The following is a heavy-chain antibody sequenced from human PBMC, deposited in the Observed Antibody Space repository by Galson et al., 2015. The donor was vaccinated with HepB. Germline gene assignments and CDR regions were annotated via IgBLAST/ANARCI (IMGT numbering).Heavy chain of an antibody. CDR1: GDSVSSNSAG. Sequence: CAISGDSVSSNSAGWSWIRQSPSRGLEWLGRAYYRSKWYIDYAESVKSRITINPDTSKNQFSLQLNSVTPEDTAVYYCAGGGLVRGLKGWFDPWGQGTLVTVSS. CDR2: AYYRSKWYI. D-gene: IGHD3-10*01. V-gene: IGHV6-1*01. CDR3: AGGGLVRGLKGWFDP. J-gene: IGHJ5*02.